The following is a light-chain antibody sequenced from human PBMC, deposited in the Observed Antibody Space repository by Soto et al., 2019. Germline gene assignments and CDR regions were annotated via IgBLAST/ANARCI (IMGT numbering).Light chain of an antibody. V-gene: IGKV1-39*01. CDR1: QNIRNF. J-gene: IGKJ4*01. CDR2: TSS. Sequence: DLPSTPYPSSLSASVGDTISIPCRASQNIRNFLNWYQWRPGQGPRLLIYTSSTLQSGVPSRFGGAGSGTEFTLTISSLQPEDFATYFCQQSSDTLITFGGGAKVDI. CDR3: QQSSDTLIT.